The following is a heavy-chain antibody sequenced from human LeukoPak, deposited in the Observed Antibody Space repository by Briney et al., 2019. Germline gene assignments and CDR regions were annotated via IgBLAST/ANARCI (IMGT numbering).Heavy chain of an antibody. Sequence: SETLSLTCGVSNYFISSGYYWAWIRQPPGKGLEWIATIYHSGNTYYNPSLKSRVTISVDTSKNLFSLNLSSVTAADTAVYYCARSYGGWHPFDFWGQGTMVTVSS. V-gene: IGHV4-38-2*01. CDR2: IYHSGNT. J-gene: IGHJ3*01. CDR1: NYFISSGYY. CDR3: ARSYGGWHPFDF. D-gene: IGHD5-18*01.